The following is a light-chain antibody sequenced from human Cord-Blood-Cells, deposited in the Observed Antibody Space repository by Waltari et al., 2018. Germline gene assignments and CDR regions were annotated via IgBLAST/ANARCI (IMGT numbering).Light chain of an antibody. J-gene: IGKJ2*03. Sequence: DIQMTQSPSSLSASVGDRVTITCRASQSISSYLNWSQQKSGKAPKLLIYAASSLQRGVPSRFSGSGSGTDFTLTISSLQPEDFATYYCQQSYSTPPYSFGQGTKLEIK. CDR1: QSISSY. CDR3: QQSYSTPPYS. CDR2: AAS. V-gene: IGKV1-39*01.